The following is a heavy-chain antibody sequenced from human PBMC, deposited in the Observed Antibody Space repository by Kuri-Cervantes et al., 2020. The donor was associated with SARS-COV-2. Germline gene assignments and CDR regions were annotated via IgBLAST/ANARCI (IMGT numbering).Heavy chain of an antibody. CDR3: AKVPVRRYDFWSGYLQDAFDI. D-gene: IGHD3-3*01. Sequence: GGSLRLSCAASGFSFSSYGMSWVRQAPGKGLEWVSYISSSSSTIYYADSVKGRFTISRDNSKNTLYLQMNSLRAEDTAVYYCAKVPVRRYDFWSGYLQDAFDIWGQGTMVTVSS. J-gene: IGHJ3*02. CDR1: GFSFSSYG. V-gene: IGHV3-23*01. CDR2: ISSSSSTI.